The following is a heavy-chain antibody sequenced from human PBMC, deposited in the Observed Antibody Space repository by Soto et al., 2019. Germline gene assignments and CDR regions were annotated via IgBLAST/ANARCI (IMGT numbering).Heavy chain of an antibody. D-gene: IGHD1-26*01. CDR3: ARKHPREGSDYYYYGMDV. V-gene: IGHV1-69*01. CDR2: IIPIFGTA. Sequence: QVQLVQSGAEVKKPGSSVKVSCKASGGTFSRYAISWVRQAPGQGLEWMGGIIPIFGTANYAQKFQGRVTINAEESTRTVYMDLSSLISEATAVFYCARKHPREGSDYYYYGMDVWGQGTTVTVSS. CDR1: GGTFSRYA. J-gene: IGHJ6*02.